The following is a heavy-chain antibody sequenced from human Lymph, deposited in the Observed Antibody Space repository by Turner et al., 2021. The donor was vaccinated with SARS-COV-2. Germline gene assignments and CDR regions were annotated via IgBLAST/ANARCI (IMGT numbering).Heavy chain of an antibody. CDR2: IWYDGSDK. V-gene: IGHV3-33*01. J-gene: IGHJ4*02. D-gene: IGHD3-16*01. Sequence: QVQLVESGGGVVQPGRSLRLSCAASGFTFSNSGMHWLRQAPGKGLGWVAIIWYDGSDKFYADSVKGRFTISRDKSKNTLYLQMNSLRAEDTAVYYCARHNGGRLDYWGQGTLVTVSS. CDR3: ARHNGGRLDY. CDR1: GFTFSNSG.